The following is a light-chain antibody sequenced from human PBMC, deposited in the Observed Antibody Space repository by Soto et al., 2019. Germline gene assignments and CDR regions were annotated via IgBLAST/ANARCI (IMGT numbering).Light chain of an antibody. V-gene: IGKV1-5*03. CDR1: QTISSW. CDR3: QQYENYWT. Sequence: DIQMTQSPSTLSGSVGDRVTITCRASQTISSWLAWYQQKPGKAPKLLIFKASTLESGVPSRFSGSGSGTEFSLTISNLQPDDCATYYCQQYENYWTFGQGTKVE. J-gene: IGKJ1*01. CDR2: KAS.